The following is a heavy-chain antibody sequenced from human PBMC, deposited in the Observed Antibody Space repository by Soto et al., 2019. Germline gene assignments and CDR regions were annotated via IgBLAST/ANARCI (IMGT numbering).Heavy chain of an antibody. CDR1: GYTLTELS. Sequence: ASVKVSCKVSGYTLTELSMHWVRQAPGKGLEWMGGFDPEDGETIYAQKFQGRVTMTEDTSTDTAYMELSSLRSEDTAVYYCATALRFLEWLLCLAAFDIWGQGTMVTVSS. CDR2: FDPEDGET. J-gene: IGHJ3*02. V-gene: IGHV1-24*01. CDR3: ATALRFLEWLLCLAAFDI. D-gene: IGHD3-3*01.